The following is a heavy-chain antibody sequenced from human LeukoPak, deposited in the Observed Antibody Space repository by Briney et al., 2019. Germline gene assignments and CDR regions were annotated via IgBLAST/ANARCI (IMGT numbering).Heavy chain of an antibody. CDR1: GFTFGDYA. V-gene: IGHV3-49*03. CDR3: TRDYVRLNGDDYYYGMDV. J-gene: IGHJ6*02. D-gene: IGHD4-17*01. Sequence: PGRSLRLSCTASGFTFGDYAMSWFRQAPGKGLEWVGFIRSKAYGGTTEYAASVKGRFTISRDDSKSIAYLQMNSLKTEDTAVYYCTRDYVRLNGDDYYYGMDVWGQGTTVTVSS. CDR2: IRSKAYGGTT.